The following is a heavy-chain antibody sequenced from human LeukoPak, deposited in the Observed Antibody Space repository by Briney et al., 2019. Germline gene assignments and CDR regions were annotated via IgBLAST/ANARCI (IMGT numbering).Heavy chain of an antibody. CDR1: GFTVSSSY. J-gene: IGHJ4*02. Sequence: GGSLRLSCAASGFTVSSSYMSWVRQAPGKGLEWAGRIKSKTDGGATEYAAPVRGRFTISRDDSKNTLYLQMNSLKTEDTGVYYCTTGNAVPLPDYWGQGTLVTVSS. CDR2: IKSKTDGGAT. V-gene: IGHV3-15*01. D-gene: IGHD3-10*01. CDR3: TTGNAVPLPDY.